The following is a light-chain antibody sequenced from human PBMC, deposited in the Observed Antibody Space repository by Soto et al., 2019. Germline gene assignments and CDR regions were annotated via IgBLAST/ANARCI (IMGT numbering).Light chain of an antibody. CDR3: SSYTSSATLR. Sequence: QSALTQPASVSGSLGQSITISCSGTRSDVGGFDYVSWYQQRPGKAPKLLIYEVANRPSGVSYRFSASKSGNTASLTISGLQADDEADYYCSSYTSSATLRFGGGTKLTVL. CDR1: RSDVGGFDY. J-gene: IGLJ2*01. CDR2: EVA. V-gene: IGLV2-14*03.